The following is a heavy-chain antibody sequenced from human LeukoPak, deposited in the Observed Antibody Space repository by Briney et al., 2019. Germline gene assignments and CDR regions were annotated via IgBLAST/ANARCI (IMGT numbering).Heavy chain of an antibody. CDR1: GFTVSSNY. CDR3: ARDVVLGGSSSWYAQLTEGY. J-gene: IGHJ4*02. D-gene: IGHD6-13*01. CDR2: IYSGGST. V-gene: IGHV3-66*01. Sequence: PGGSLRLSCAASGFTVSSNYMSWVRQAPGKGLEWVSVIYSGGSTYYADSVKGRFTISRDNSKNTLYLQMNSLRAEDTAVYYCARDVVLGGSSSWYAQLTEGYWGQGTLVTVSS.